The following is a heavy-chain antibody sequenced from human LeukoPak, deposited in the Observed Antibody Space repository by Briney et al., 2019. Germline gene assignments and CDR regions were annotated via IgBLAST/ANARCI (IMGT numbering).Heavy chain of an antibody. CDR3: ARVEAYDSSAHGGY. J-gene: IGHJ4*02. V-gene: IGHV4-34*01. Sequence: SETLSLTCAVYGGSFSGYYWSWIRQPPGKGLEWIEEINHSGSTNYNPSLKSRVTISVDTSKNQFSLKLSSVTAADTAVYYCARVEAYDSSAHGGYWGQGTLVTVSS. CDR1: GGSFSGYY. CDR2: INHSGST. D-gene: IGHD3-22*01.